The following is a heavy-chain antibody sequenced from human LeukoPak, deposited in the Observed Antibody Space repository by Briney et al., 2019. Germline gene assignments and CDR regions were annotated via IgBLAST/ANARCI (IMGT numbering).Heavy chain of an antibody. CDR3: ASELLWFGELSSSAFDI. D-gene: IGHD3-10*01. CDR1: GFTFDDYA. J-gene: IGHJ3*02. V-gene: IGHV3-9*01. Sequence: GGSLRLSCAASGFTFDDYAMHWVRQVPGKGLEWVSSITWNGGSRGYVDSVKGRFTISRDNAKNSLYLQMNSLRAEDTAVYFCASELLWFGELSSSAFDIWGQGTMVTVSS. CDR2: ITWNGGSR.